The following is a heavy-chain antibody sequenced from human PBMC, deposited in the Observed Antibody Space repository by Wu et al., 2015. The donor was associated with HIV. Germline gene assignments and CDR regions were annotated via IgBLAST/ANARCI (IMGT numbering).Heavy chain of an antibody. J-gene: IGHJ6*02. D-gene: IGHD6-6*01. Sequence: QVQLEQSGAELKKPGSSVKISCRTFGGTFSSYTINWVRQGPGQRLEWMGRILPIFGTTDYAQKFRGRVTITADESTHTAYMELSSLRSEDTAVYYCARGLVFYRRVYGMDVWGQGTTVTVSS. CDR3: ARGLVFYRRVYGMDV. V-gene: IGHV1-69*13. CDR2: ILPIFGTT. CDR1: GGTFSSYT.